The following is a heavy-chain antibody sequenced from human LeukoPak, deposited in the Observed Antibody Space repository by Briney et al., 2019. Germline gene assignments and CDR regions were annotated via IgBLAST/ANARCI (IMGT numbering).Heavy chain of an antibody. CDR3: ARAVHCSGGSCYFDY. CDR1: GVSISPYS. V-gene: IGHV4-4*07. D-gene: IGHD2-15*01. Sequence: SETLSLTCTVSGVSISPYSWSWIRQPAGKGLEWIGRIYTSGSTKYNPSLTSRVTMSVDTSKNQFSLKLRSVTAADTAVYYCARAVHCSGGSCYFDYWGQGTLVTVSS. CDR2: IYTSGST. J-gene: IGHJ4*02.